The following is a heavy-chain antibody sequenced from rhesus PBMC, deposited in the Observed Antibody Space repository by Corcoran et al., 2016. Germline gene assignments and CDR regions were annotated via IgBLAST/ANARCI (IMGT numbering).Heavy chain of an antibody. CDR2: IYGSGGST. J-gene: IGHJ5-1*01. CDR3: ALRRQLGGRFDV. Sequence: QVQLQESGPGLVKPSETLSLHCAVSGASTRSNSWSWIRQAPGKGLEWLGRIYGSGGSTDYNPSLKSRVTISTDTSKNQFSLKLSSVTAADTAVYYCALRRQLGGRFDVWGPGVLVTVSS. D-gene: IGHD6-25*01. CDR1: GASTRSNS. V-gene: IGHV4-160*01.